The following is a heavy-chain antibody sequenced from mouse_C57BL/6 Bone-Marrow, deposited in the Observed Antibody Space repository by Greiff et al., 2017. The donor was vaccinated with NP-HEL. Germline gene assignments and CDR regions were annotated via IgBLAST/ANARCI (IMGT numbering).Heavy chain of an antibody. Sequence: EVQVVESGGGLVQPGGSLKLSCAASGFTFSDYYMYWVRQTPEKRLEWVAYISNGGGSTYYPDTVKGRFTISRDNAKNTLYLQMSRLKSEDTAMYYCARVGNSWYFDVWGTGTTVTVSS. CDR1: GFTFSDYY. CDR2: ISNGGGST. V-gene: IGHV5-12*01. D-gene: IGHD2-1*01. J-gene: IGHJ1*03. CDR3: ARVGNSWYFDV.